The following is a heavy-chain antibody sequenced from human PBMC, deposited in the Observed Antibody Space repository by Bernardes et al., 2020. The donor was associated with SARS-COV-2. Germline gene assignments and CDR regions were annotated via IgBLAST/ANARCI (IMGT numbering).Heavy chain of an antibody. CDR1: GGSISSSSYY. V-gene: IGHV4-39*01. Sequence: SETLSLTCTVSGGSISSSSYYWGWIRQPPGKGLEWIGSIYYSGSTYYNPSLKSRVTISVDTSKNQFSLKLSSVTAADTAVYYCARPRIAAAALDYWGQGTLVTVSS. CDR3: ARPRIAAAALDY. CDR2: IYYSGST. D-gene: IGHD6-13*01. J-gene: IGHJ4*02.